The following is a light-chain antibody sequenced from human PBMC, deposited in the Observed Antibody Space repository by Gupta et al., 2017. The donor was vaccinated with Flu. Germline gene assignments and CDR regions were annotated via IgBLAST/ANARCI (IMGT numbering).Light chain of an antibody. V-gene: IGLV2-18*02. CDR1: GSDVGTYNR. Sequence: SALTQPPSVSGSPGQSVTISCTGTGSDVGTYNRVSWYRQPPGTAPKLIIYEVSNRPSGVPDRFSGSKSGNTASLTISGRQGEDEADYYCSSYTTSYTFVFGTGTKVTVL. CDR3: SSYTTSYTFV. J-gene: IGLJ1*01. CDR2: EVS.